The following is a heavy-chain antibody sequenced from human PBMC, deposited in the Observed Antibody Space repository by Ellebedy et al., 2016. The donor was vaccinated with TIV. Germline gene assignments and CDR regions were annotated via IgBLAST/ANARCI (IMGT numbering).Heavy chain of an antibody. CDR3: AKGSNDDY. Sequence: GESLKISXAASGFTFSSYAMSWVRQAPGKGLEWVSAISGSGGSTYYADSVKGRFTISRDNSKNTLYLQMNSLRAEDTAVYYCAKGSNDDYWGQGTLVTVSS. CDR1: GFTFSSYA. V-gene: IGHV3-23*01. J-gene: IGHJ4*02. CDR2: ISGSGGST.